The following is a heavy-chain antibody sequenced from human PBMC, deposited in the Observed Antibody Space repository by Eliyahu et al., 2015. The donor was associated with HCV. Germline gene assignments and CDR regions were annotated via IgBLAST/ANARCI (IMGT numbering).Heavy chain of an antibody. Sequence: EVQLVESGGGLVKPGGSLRLSCAASGFTFSSYSMNWVRQAPGKGLXWVSSISXSSSYIYYADSVKGRFTISRDNAKNSLYLQMNSLRAEDTAVYYCAREIRAGELLRFLEWLPDESPHPDLHDAFDIWGQGTMVTVSS. CDR1: GFTFSSYS. CDR3: AREIRAGELLRFLEWLPDESPHPDLHDAFDI. CDR2: ISXSSSYI. V-gene: IGHV3-21*01. D-gene: IGHD3-3*01. J-gene: IGHJ3*02.